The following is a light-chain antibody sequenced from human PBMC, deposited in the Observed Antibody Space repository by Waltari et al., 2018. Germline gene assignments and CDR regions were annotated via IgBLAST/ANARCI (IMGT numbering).Light chain of an antibody. Sequence: QLVVTQSPSASASLGASVKLTCTLSSGHSSNIIAWLQQQPEKGPRYLMKVNSDGSHSRGDEIPDLFSGSSSGAERHLTISSLQAEEEADYYCQTGGHGTWVFGGGTKLTVL. CDR3: QTGGHGTWV. CDR2: VNSDGSH. CDR1: SGHSSNI. V-gene: IGLV4-69*01. J-gene: IGLJ3*02.